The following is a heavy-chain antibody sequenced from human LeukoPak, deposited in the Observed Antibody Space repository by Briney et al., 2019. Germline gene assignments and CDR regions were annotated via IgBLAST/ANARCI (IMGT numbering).Heavy chain of an antibody. CDR3: ARGLTLGTSCYSCF. J-gene: IGHJ4*02. V-gene: IGHV3-9*01. Sequence: PGGSLRLSCAASGFTFDDYAMHWVRQAPGKGLEWVSGISWNSGSIGYADSVKGRFTISRDNAKNSLYLQMNSLRAEDTAVYYCARGLTLGTSCYSCFRGQGTLVTVSS. CDR1: GFTFDDYA. D-gene: IGHD2-2*01. CDR2: ISWNSGSI.